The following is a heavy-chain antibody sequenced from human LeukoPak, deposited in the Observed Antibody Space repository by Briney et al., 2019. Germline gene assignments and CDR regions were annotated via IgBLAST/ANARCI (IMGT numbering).Heavy chain of an antibody. D-gene: IGHD3-22*01. CDR2: ISSSGSTI. CDR3: AGYYDSSGYLVLD. J-gene: IGHJ4*02. CDR1: GFTFSSYG. V-gene: IGHV3-48*04. Sequence: GGSLRLSCVASGFTFSSYGMTWVRQAPGKGLEWVSYISSSGSTIYYADSVKGRFTISRDNAKNSLYLQMNSLRAEDTAVYYCAGYYDSSGYLVLDWGQGTLVTVSS.